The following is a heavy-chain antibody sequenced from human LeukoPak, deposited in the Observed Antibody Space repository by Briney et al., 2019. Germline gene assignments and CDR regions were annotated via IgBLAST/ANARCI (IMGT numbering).Heavy chain of an antibody. V-gene: IGHV3-11*01. CDR1: GFTFSDYY. J-gene: IGHJ4*02. CDR2: ISSSGSTI. Sequence: KPGGSLRLSCAASGFTFSDYYMSWIRQAPGKGLEWVSYISSSGSTIYYADSVKGRFTISRDNAKNSLYLQMNSLRAEDTALYYCARILTGYPRSFDYWGQGTLVTVSS. CDR3: ARILTGYPRSFDY. D-gene: IGHD3-9*01.